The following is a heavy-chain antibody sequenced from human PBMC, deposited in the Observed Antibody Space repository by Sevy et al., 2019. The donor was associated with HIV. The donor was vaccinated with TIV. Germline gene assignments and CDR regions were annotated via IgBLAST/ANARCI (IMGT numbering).Heavy chain of an antibody. CDR2: VNWNGGST. CDR1: GFTFDDYG. CDR3: AREGYSSGWYDY. J-gene: IGHJ4*02. D-gene: IGHD6-19*01. Sequence: GGSLRLSCEASGFTFDDYGMSWVRQAPGKGLEWVSGVNWNGGSTSYGDSVKGRFTIYRDNAKKSLYLQMNSLRAEDTALYYCAREGYSSGWYDYWGQGTLVTVSS. V-gene: IGHV3-20*04.